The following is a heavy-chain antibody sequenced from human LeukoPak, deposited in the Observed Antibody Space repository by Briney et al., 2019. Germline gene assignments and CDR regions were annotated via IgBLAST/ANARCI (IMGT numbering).Heavy chain of an antibody. CDR3: ARGGVIVIRHFDY. Sequence: SETLSLTCAVYGGSFSGYYWSWIRQPPGKGLEWIGETNHSGSTNYNPSLKSRVTISVDTSKNQFSLKLSSVTAADTAVYYCARGGVIVIRHFDYWGQGTLVTVSS. V-gene: IGHV4-34*01. CDR2: TNHSGST. J-gene: IGHJ4*02. D-gene: IGHD3-16*02. CDR1: GGSFSGYY.